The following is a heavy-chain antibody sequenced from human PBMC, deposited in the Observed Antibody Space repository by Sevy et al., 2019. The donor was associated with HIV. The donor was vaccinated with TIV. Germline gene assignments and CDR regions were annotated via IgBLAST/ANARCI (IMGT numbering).Heavy chain of an antibody. J-gene: IGHJ4*02. CDR1: GFTFGDYP. CDR2: IRSKPYGGTT. CDR3: SRDALGQLPDY. Sequence: GGSLRLSCTTSGFTFGDYPMGWSRQAPGKGLEWVGFIRSKPYGGTTEYAASVKGRFIISRVDSRSIAYLQMNNLKTDDTAVYYCSRDALGQLPDYWGQGTLVTVSS. D-gene: IGHD3-10*01. V-gene: IGHV3-49*03.